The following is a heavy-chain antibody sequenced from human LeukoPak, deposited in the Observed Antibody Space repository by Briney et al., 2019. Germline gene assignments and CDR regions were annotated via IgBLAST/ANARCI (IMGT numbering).Heavy chain of an antibody. CDR2: ISVYNSNT. V-gene: IGHV1-18*01. D-gene: IGHD3-22*01. CDR1: GYTFITYG. CDR3: ARAYYYDSSDFYQDY. J-gene: IGHJ4*02. Sequence: ASVKVSCKASGYTFITYGISWVRQAPGQGLEWMGWISVYNSNTNFAQKLQGRVTLTTDTSTSAAYMELRSLRSDDTAVYYCARAYYYDSSDFYQDYWGQGTLVTVSS.